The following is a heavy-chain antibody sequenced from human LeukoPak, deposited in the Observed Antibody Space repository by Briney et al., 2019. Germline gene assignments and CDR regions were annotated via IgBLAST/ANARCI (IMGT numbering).Heavy chain of an antibody. CDR2: INSDGSST. J-gene: IGHJ4*02. V-gene: IGHV3-74*01. CDR1: GFTFSSYW. CDR3: AKSGYNRFDY. D-gene: IGHD5-24*01. Sequence: GGSLRLSCAASGFTFSSYWMHWVRHAPGKGLVWVSRINSDGSSTNYADSVKGRFTISRDNSKNTLYLQMNSLIAQDTAVYYFAKSGYNRFDYWGQGTRVTVSS.